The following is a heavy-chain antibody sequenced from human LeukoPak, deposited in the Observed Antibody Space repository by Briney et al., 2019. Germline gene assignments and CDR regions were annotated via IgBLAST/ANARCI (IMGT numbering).Heavy chain of an antibody. J-gene: IGHJ4*02. CDR2: IYYSGST. Sequence: SETLSLTCTVSGGSISSYYWSWIRQPRGKGLEWIGYIYYSGSTNYNPSLKSRVTISVDTSKNQFSLKLSSVTAADTAVYYCARVGDFWSGYPAYFDYWGQGTLVTVPS. CDR1: GGSISSYY. D-gene: IGHD3-3*01. CDR3: ARVGDFWSGYPAYFDY. V-gene: IGHV4-59*01.